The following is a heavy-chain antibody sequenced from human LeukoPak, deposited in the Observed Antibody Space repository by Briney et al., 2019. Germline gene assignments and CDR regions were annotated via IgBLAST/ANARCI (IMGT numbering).Heavy chain of an antibody. CDR3: ASAYYYDSSGYYPGGDY. CDR1: GFTFSSCS. Sequence: GGSLRLSCAASGFTFSSCSMNWVRQAPGKGLEWVSYISSSSSTIYYADSVKGRFTISRDNAKNSLYLQMNSLRAEDTAVYYCASAYYYDSSGYYPGGDYWGQGTLVTVSS. D-gene: IGHD3-22*01. V-gene: IGHV3-48*04. J-gene: IGHJ4*02. CDR2: ISSSSSTI.